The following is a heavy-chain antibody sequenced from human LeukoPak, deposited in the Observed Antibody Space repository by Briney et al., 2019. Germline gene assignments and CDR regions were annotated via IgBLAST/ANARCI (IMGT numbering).Heavy chain of an antibody. D-gene: IGHD2-2*01. CDR1: GGSISSTIYY. V-gene: IGHV4-39*07. J-gene: IGHJ5*01. Sequence: SETLSLTCTVSGGSISSTIYYWGWIRQPPGKGLEWIGSIYYRGSTYYNPSLKSRVAISVDTSKNQFSLKLSSVTAEDTAVYYCAKDRHAPGRYCSSTTCFPFDSWGQGTLVTVSS. CDR3: AKDRHAPGRYCSSTTCFPFDS. CDR2: IYYRGST.